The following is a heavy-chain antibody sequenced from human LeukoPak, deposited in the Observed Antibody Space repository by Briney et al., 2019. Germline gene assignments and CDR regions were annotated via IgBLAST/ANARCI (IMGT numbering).Heavy chain of an antibody. CDR1: GGTFSSYA. V-gene: IGHV1-69*05. Sequence: SVKVSCKASGGTFSSYAISWVRQAPGQGLEWMGGIIPVFGTANYAQKFQGRVTITTDESTSTAYMELSSLRSEDTAVYYCAGKRWLQLTAFDIWGQGTMVTVSS. CDR2: IIPVFGTA. D-gene: IGHD5-24*01. CDR3: AGKRWLQLTAFDI. J-gene: IGHJ3*02.